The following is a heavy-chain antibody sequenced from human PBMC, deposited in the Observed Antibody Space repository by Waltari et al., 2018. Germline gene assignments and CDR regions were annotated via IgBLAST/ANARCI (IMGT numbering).Heavy chain of an antibody. Sequence: EVQLVESGGGLVKPGGSLRLSCAASEFTFSNSCMSWVSQARGKGLEWVGRIKSKSEGGTTDYAAPVKGRFTISRDDSQNTVYLQMNSLQTEDTGVYYCTTPVGYSSGYYTSSFDPWGQGTLVTVSS. V-gene: IGHV3-15*01. CDR3: TTPVGYSSGYYTSSFDP. CDR2: IKSKSEGGTT. CDR1: EFTFSNSC. D-gene: IGHD6-19*01. J-gene: IGHJ5*02.